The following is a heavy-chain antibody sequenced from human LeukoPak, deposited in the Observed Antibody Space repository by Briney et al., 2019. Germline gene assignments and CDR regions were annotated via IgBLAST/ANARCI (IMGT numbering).Heavy chain of an antibody. D-gene: IGHD3-22*01. V-gene: IGHV3-20*04. Sequence: GGSLRLSCAASGFTFDDYGMSWVRQAPGKGLEWVSGINWNGGSTGYADSVKGRFTISRDNAKNSLYLQMNSLRAEDTALYYCAREFYDSSGRRASFDYWGQGTLVTVSS. J-gene: IGHJ4*02. CDR2: INWNGGST. CDR1: GFTFDDYG. CDR3: AREFYDSSGRRASFDY.